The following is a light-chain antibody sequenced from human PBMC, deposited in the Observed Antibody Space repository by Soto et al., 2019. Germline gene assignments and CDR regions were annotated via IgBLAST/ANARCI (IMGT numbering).Light chain of an antibody. CDR2: SAS. CDR3: QQLNRFPRT. Sequence: DIQLTQSPSFLSASVGDRVTITCRASQDISSYLAWYQQRPGKVPRFLTHSASTLQSGVPSRFSATGSGTTFTITISSLQPEDIATYYCQQLNRFPRTFGQGTKVEV. V-gene: IGKV1-9*01. CDR1: QDISSY. J-gene: IGKJ1*01.